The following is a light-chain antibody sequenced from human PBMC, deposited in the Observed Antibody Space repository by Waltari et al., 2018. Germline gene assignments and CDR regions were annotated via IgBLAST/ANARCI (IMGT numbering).Light chain of an antibody. CDR3: QQYYSTPNT. CDR1: QSVVHPNNKNY. J-gene: IGKJ2*01. CDR2: WAS. Sequence: DIVMTQSPDSLGVSRGERATINCKSSQSVVHPNNKNYLAWYQQKPGQPPKLLIYWASTREFGVPDRFSGSGSGTSFTLTISSLQAEDVAVYYCQQYYSTPNTFGQGTKLEIK. V-gene: IGKV4-1*01.